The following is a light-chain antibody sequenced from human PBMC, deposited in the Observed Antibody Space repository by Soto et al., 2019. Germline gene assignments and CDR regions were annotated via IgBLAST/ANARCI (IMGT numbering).Light chain of an antibody. CDR3: QQYSSTPLT. V-gene: IGKV4-1*01. Sequence: DIVMTQSPDSLAVSLGERATINCKSSQSVLYRPNKKNYLAWYQHKTGQPPKLLIYWASTRESGVPDRFSGSGSGTDFTLTISSLQAEDVAVYYCQQYSSTPLTFGGGTKVEIK. J-gene: IGKJ4*01. CDR2: WAS. CDR1: QSVLYRPNKKNY.